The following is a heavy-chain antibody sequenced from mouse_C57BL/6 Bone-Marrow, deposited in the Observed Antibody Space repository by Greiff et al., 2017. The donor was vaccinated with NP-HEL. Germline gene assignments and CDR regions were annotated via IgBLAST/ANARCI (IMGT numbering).Heavy chain of an antibody. CDR3: TLIYYGYDYFDY. J-gene: IGHJ2*01. D-gene: IGHD2-2*01. CDR2: IYPGNSDT. CDR1: GYTFTSYW. V-gene: IGHV1-5*01. Sequence: VQLQQPGAELVKPGASVKMSCKTSGYTFTSYWMHWVKQRPGQGLEWIGAIYPGNSDTSYNQKFKGKAKLTAVTSASTAYMALSSLTNEDSAVYYCTLIYYGYDYFDYWGQGTTLTVSS.